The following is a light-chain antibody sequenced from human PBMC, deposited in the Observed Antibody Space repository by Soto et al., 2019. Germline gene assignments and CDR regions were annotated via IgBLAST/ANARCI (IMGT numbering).Light chain of an antibody. V-gene: IGLV2-8*01. CDR1: SSDVGAYNY. J-gene: IGLJ2*01. Sequence: QSALTQPPSASGSPGQSVTISCTGTSSDVGAYNYVSWYQQHPGKAPKLLIYEVTKRPSGVPDRFSGSKSGNTASLTVSGLQAEDDAYYYCNSYAGSNNLVFGGGTKLTVL. CDR3: NSYAGSNNLV. CDR2: EVT.